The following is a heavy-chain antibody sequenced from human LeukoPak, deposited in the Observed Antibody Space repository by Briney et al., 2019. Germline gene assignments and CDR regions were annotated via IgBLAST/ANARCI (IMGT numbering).Heavy chain of an antibody. Sequence: GGTLRLSCAASGFTFSDYDMNWIRQAPGTGLEWVSYITGSSSSKYYTDSVKGRFTISRDNAKNSLYLQMNSLRAEDTAVYYCARPATSGWYPHWGQGTMVTVSS. CDR2: ITGSSSSK. J-gene: IGHJ3*01. V-gene: IGHV3-48*01. D-gene: IGHD6-19*01. CDR3: ARPATSGWYPH. CDR1: GFTFSDYD.